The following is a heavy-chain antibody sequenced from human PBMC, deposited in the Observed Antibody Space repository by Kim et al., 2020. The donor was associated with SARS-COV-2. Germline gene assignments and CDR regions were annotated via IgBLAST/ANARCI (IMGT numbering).Heavy chain of an antibody. J-gene: IGHJ4*02. Sequence: GGSLRLSCAASGFTVSSNYMSWVRQAPGKGLEWVSVIYSGGSTYYADSVKGRFTISRDNSKNTLYLQMNSLRAEDTAVYYCAREPSSGWSSPPVDYWGQGTLVTVSS. V-gene: IGHV3-66*01. D-gene: IGHD6-19*01. CDR2: IYSGGST. CDR3: AREPSSGWSSPPVDY. CDR1: GFTVSSNY.